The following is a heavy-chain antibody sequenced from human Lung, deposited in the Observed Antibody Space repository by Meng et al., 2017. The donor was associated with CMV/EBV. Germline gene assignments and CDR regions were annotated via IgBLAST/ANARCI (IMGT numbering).Heavy chain of an antibody. D-gene: IGHD3-3*01. CDR3: GRERQGFGYYYGMDV. CDR1: GGTFSSNP. CDR2: IIPVFGTP. V-gene: IGHV1-69*13. Sequence: SXXVSXXVYGGTFSSNPISWVRQAPGQGLEWMGGIIPVFGTPNYGQKFQGRVTITSDESTSTAYMELSSLRSNDTAIYYCGRERQGFGYYYGMDVWGQGTXVTVSS. J-gene: IGHJ6*02.